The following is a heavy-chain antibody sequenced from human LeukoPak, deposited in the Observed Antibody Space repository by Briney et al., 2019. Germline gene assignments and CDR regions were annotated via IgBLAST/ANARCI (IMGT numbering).Heavy chain of an antibody. D-gene: IGHD5-12*01. Sequence: ASVKVSCKASGYTFTCYYMHWVRQAPGQGLEWMGWINPNSGGTNYAQKFQGRVTMTRDTSISTAYMELSRLRSDDTAVYYCARDRRGIVATILSYWGQGTLVTVSS. V-gene: IGHV1-2*02. CDR2: INPNSGGT. CDR3: ARDRRGIVATILSY. J-gene: IGHJ4*02. CDR1: GYTFTCYY.